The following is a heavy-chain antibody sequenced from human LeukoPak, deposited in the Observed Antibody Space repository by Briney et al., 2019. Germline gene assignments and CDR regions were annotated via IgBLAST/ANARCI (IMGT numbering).Heavy chain of an antibody. Sequence: ASVKVSCKASGYTLTSYGITWVRQAPGQGLEWMGWISAYSGKTNYAQKLQGRVTMTTDTSTSTAYMELRSLRSDDTAVYYCARSGYSYGRSYYYYMDVWGKGTTVTISS. V-gene: IGHV1-18*01. J-gene: IGHJ6*03. CDR2: ISAYSGKT. CDR1: GYTLTSYG. CDR3: ARSGYSYGRSYYYYMDV. D-gene: IGHD5-18*01.